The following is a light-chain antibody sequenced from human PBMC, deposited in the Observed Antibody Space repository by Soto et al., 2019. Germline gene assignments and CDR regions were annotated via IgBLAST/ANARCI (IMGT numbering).Light chain of an antibody. Sequence: DIQMTQSPSTLAASVGDIVTITCRASQSISFWLAWYQQKPGKAPKLLIFDASTLERGVPSRFSGSGSGTEFTLTISSLQPDDVATYSCQQYNSYALTFGGGTKVEI. CDR1: QSISFW. J-gene: IGKJ4*01. V-gene: IGKV1-5*01. CDR2: DAS. CDR3: QQYNSYALT.